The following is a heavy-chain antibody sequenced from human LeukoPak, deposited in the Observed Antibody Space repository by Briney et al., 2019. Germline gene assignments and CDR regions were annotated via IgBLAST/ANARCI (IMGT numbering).Heavy chain of an antibody. CDR2: TYYSGGT. D-gene: IGHD6-13*01. CDR1: GGSISSYY. J-gene: IGHJ6*03. Sequence: SETLSLTCTVSGGSISSYYWSWIRQPPGKGLEWIGYTYYSGGTNYNPSLKSRVTISVDTSKNQFSLKLSSVTAADTAVYYCARVKQQLVRLLGRDTTYYYYYYIDVWGKGTTVTVSS. CDR3: ARVKQQLVRLLGRDTTYYYYYYIDV. V-gene: IGHV4-59*01.